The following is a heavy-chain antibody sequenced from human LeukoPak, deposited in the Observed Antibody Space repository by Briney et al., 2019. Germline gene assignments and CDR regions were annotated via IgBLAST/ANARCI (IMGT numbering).Heavy chain of an antibody. J-gene: IGHJ4*02. V-gene: IGHV3-30-3*01. D-gene: IGHD1-26*01. CDR2: ISYDGSNK. Sequence: AGGSLRLSCAASGFTFSSYAMHWVRQAPGKGLEWVAVISYDGSNKYYADSVKGRFTISRDNSKNTLYLQMNSLRAEDTAVYYCARSVGATEYWGQGTLVTVSS. CDR1: GFTFSSYA. CDR3: ARSVGATEY.